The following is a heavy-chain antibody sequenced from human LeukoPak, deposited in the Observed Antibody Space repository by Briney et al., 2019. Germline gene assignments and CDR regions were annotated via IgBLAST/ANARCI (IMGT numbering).Heavy chain of an antibody. CDR3: ARDPAGYSGYDYFDY. V-gene: IGHV3-48*04. CDR2: ISSSGSTI. Sequence: GVSLRLSCAASGFTFSRCSMNWVRQAPGKGLEGVSYISSSGSTIYYADSVRGRFTISRDNAKNPLYLQMNSLSARDTAVYYCARDPAGYSGYDYFDYWGQGTLVTVSS. D-gene: IGHD5-12*01. CDR1: GFTFSRCS. J-gene: IGHJ4*02.